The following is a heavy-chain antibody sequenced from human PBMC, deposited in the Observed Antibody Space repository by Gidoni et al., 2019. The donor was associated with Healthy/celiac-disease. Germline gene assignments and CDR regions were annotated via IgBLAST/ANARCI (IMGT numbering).Heavy chain of an antibody. CDR3: AKVAQEGIAAAGTNPNWFDP. J-gene: IGHJ5*02. CDR2: ISYDGSNK. D-gene: IGHD6-13*01. CDR1: GFTFSSYG. V-gene: IGHV3-30*18. Sequence: QVQLVESGGGVVQPGRSLRLSCAASGFTFSSYGMHWVRQAPGKGLEWVAVISYDGSNKYYADSVKGRFTISRDNSKNTLYLQMNSLRAEDTAVYYCAKVAQEGIAAAGTNPNWFDPWGQGTLVTVSS.